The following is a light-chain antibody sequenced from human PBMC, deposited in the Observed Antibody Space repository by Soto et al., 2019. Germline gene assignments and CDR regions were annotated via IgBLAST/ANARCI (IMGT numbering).Light chain of an antibody. V-gene: IGKV1-17*01. CDR1: QGIRED. Sequence: DIQMTQSPSSLSASVGDRVTITCRASQGIREDLGWYQQKPGKAPKRLIYAASSLPSGVPSRFSGSGSGTEFTLTISSLQPEDFATYYCLQHNSYPITFGQGTKLEIK. J-gene: IGKJ2*01. CDR3: LQHNSYPIT. CDR2: AAS.